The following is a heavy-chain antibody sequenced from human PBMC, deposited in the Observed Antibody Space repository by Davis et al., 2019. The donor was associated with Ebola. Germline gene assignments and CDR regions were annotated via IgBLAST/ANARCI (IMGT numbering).Heavy chain of an antibody. Sequence: GESLKISCAASGFTFSSYAMSWVRQAPGKGLEWVALISYDGNDKHYADSVKGRFSISRDNSKNTVYLQMNNLRAEDTAMYYCAKDRSTETDLEYWGQGTLVTVSS. V-gene: IGHV3-30*18. D-gene: IGHD2-8*02. J-gene: IGHJ4*02. CDR1: GFTFSSYA. CDR3: AKDRSTETDLEY. CDR2: ISYDGNDK.